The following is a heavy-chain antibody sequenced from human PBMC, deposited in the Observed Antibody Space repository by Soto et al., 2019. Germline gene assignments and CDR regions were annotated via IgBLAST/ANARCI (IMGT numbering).Heavy chain of an antibody. V-gene: IGHV4-34*01. CDR2: INHSGST. CDR3: ARSIVVVPAAIVEDYMDV. Sequence: SETLSLTCAVYGGSFSGYYWSWIRQPPGKGLEWIGEINHSGSTNYNPSLKSRVTISVDTSKNQFSLKLSSVTAADTAVYYCARSIVVVPAAIVEDYMDVWGKGTTVTVS. D-gene: IGHD2-2*01. J-gene: IGHJ6*03. CDR1: GGSFSGYY.